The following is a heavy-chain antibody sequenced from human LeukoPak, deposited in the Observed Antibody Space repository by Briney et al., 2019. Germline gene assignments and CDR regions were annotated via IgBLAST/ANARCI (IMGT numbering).Heavy chain of an antibody. J-gene: IGHJ4*02. CDR3: ARVCDYCYYFDY. CDR2: ISHSGST. D-gene: IGHD4-17*01. V-gene: IGHV4-34*01. Sequence: SETLSLTCAVYGGSFSGYYWSWIRQPPGKGLEWIGEISHSGSTNYNPSLKSRVTISVDTSKNQFSLKLSSVTAADTAVYYCARVCDYCYYFDYWGQGTLVTVSS. CDR1: GGSFSGYY.